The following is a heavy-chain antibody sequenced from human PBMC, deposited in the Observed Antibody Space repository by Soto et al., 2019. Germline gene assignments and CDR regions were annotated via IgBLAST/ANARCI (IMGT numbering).Heavy chain of an antibody. CDR2: IYPGDSDT. V-gene: IGHV5-51*01. D-gene: IGHD2-2*01. CDR1: GYSFTSYW. CDR3: ARQAYCSSTSCYELEFGYYGMDV. J-gene: IGHJ6*01. Sequence: GESLKISCKGSGYSFTSYWIGWVRQMPGKGLEWMGIIYPGDSDTRYSPSFQGQVTISADKSISTAYLQWSSLKASDTAMYYCARQAYCSSTSCYELEFGYYGMDVWGQGTTVTV.